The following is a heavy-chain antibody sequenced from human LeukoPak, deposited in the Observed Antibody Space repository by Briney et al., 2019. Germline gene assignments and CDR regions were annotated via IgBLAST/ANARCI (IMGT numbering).Heavy chain of an antibody. D-gene: IGHD6-13*01. Sequence: GASVKVSCKASGYTFTSYDINWVRQATGQGLEWMGGMDPNSGNTGYAQKFQGRVTMTRNTSISTAYMELSSLRSEDTAVYYCARRYSSSRTSVWFDPWGQGTLVTVSS. CDR1: GYTFTSYD. V-gene: IGHV1-8*01. CDR3: ARRYSSSRTSVWFDP. J-gene: IGHJ5*02. CDR2: MDPNSGNT.